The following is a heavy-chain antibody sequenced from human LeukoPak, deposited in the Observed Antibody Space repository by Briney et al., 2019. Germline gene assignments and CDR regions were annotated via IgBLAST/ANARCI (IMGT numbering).Heavy chain of an antibody. D-gene: IGHD5-12*01. CDR3: ARGDTVATISDY. J-gene: IGHJ4*02. Sequence: SETLSLTCAVYGGSFSGYYWSWIRQPAGKGLEWIGRIYSSGNTNYNPSLKSRVTMSVDTSRNQFSLRLASVTAADTAVYFCARGDTVATISDYWGQGILATVSS. CDR1: GGSFSGYY. CDR2: IYSSGNT. V-gene: IGHV4-59*10.